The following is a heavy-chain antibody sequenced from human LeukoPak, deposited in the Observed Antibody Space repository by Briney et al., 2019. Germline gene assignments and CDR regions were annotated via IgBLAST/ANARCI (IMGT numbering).Heavy chain of an antibody. J-gene: IGHJ4*02. CDR3: AKDAQRGFDYSNSLEY. V-gene: IGHV3-33*06. Sequence: PGRSLRPSCAASKFTFSHYGMHWVRQAPGKGLQWVAVIWSDGSNQYYADSVKGRFTISRDNSNNMVYLQMNSLRADDTGVYYCAKDAQRGFDYSNSLEYWGQGAPVTVSS. CDR1: KFTFSHYG. D-gene: IGHD4-11*01. CDR2: IWSDGSNQ.